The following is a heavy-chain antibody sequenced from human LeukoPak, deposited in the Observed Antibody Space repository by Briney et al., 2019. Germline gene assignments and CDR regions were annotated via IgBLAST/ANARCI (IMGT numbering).Heavy chain of an antibody. CDR2: IYYSGST. CDR1: GGSISSSSYY. Sequence: SETPSLTCTVSGGSISSSSYYWGWIRQPPGKGLEWIGSIYYSGSTYYNPSLKSRVTISIDTSKNQFSLKLSSVTAADTAVYYCARAPQPLYCTNGVCYFDYWGQGTLVTVSS. CDR3: ARAPQPLYCTNGVCYFDY. D-gene: IGHD2-8*01. V-gene: IGHV4-39*07. J-gene: IGHJ4*02.